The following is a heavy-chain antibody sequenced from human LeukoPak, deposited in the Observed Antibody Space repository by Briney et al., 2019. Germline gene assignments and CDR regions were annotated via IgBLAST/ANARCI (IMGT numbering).Heavy chain of an antibody. V-gene: IGHV4-39*01. Sequence: SETLSLTCTVSGGSISGSNFFWGWIRQPPGERLEWIASIHYSGRIYYNPSLKSRVTMSVDTSKNQFSLKLSSVTAADTAVYYCVRQDYSNYFGTDSTSWGQGTLVTASS. D-gene: IGHD4-11*01. CDR3: VRQDYSNYFGTDSTS. J-gene: IGHJ1*01. CDR2: IHYSGRI. CDR1: GGSISGSNFF.